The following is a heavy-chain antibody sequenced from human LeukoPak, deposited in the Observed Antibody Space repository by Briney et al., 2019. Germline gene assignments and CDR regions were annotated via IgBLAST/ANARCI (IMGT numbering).Heavy chain of an antibody. J-gene: IGHJ4*02. V-gene: IGHV3-30-3*01. CDR3: ARDRGKGTAMGYYFDY. Sequence: GRSLRLSCAASGFTFSSYAMHWVRQAPGKGLEWVAVISYDGSNKYYADSVKGRFTISRDNSKNTLYLQMNSLRAEDTAVYYCARDRGKGTAMGYYFDYWGQGTLVTVSS. CDR2: ISYDGSNK. D-gene: IGHD5-18*01. CDR1: GFTFSSYA.